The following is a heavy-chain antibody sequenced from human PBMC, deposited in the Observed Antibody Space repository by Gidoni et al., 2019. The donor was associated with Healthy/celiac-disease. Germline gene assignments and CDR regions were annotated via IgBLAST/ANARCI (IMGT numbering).Heavy chain of an antibody. CDR3: ARDFLAGGGVPGDFDY. CDR1: GFTFSSYA. V-gene: IGHV3-30-3*01. D-gene: IGHD3-16*01. J-gene: IGHJ4*02. CDR2: ISYDGSNK. Sequence: QVQLVESGGGVVQPGRSLRLSCAASGFTFSSYAMHWVRQAPGKGLEWVAFISYDGSNKYYADSVKGRFTISRDNSKNTLYLQMNSLRAEDTAVYYCARDFLAGGGVPGDFDYWGQGTLVTVSS.